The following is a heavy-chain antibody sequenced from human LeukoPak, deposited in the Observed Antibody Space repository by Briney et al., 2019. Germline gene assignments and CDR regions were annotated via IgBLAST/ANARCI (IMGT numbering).Heavy chain of an antibody. Sequence: PGGSLRLSCAASGFTFSSYGMSWVRQAPGKGLEWVSAISGSGGSTYYADSVKGRFTISRDNSKNTLYLQMNSLRAEDTAVYYCARDSQIWGSYRYDIDYWGQGTLVTVSS. CDR1: GFTFSSYG. CDR3: ARDSQIWGSYRYDIDY. D-gene: IGHD3-16*02. V-gene: IGHV3-23*01. J-gene: IGHJ4*02. CDR2: ISGSGGST.